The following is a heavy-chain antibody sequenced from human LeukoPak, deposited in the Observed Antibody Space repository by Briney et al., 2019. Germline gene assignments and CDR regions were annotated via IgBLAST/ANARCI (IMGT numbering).Heavy chain of an antibody. Sequence: SSETLSLTCTVSGGSISSYYWSWIRQPPGKGLEWIGYIYYSGSTNYNPSLKSRVTISVDTSKNQFSLKLSSVTAADTAVYYCARSSSGWFDYWGQGTLVTVSS. J-gene: IGHJ4*02. CDR1: GGSISSYY. CDR2: IYYSGST. D-gene: IGHD6-19*01. CDR3: ARSSSGWFDY. V-gene: IGHV4-59*08.